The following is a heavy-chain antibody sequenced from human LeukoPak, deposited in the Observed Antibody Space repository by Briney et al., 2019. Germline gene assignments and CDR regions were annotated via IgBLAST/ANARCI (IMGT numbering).Heavy chain of an antibody. CDR1: GFTFSSYA. J-gene: IGHJ4*02. CDR3: AREGSGVATVTATPGC. D-gene: IGHD2-21*02. V-gene: IGHV3-23*01. Sequence: GGSLRLSCVVSGFTFSSYAMSWVRQAPGKGLEWVSAISGSGGTTYYAESVKGRFTISRDNSKNTLYLQMNSLRAEDTAVYYCAREGSGVATVTATPGCWGQGTLVTVSS. CDR2: ISGSGGTT.